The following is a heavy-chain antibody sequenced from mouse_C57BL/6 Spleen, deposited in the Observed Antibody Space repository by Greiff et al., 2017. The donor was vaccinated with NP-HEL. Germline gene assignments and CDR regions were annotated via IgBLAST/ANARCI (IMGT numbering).Heavy chain of an antibody. CDR2: IYPGDGDT. D-gene: IGHD1-2*01. CDR1: GYAFSSSW. Sequence: ESGPELVKPGASVKISCKASGYAFSSSWMNWVKQRPGKGLEWIGRIYPGDGDTNYNGKFKGKATLTADKSSSTAYMQLSSLTSVDSAVYVCAREDVLITTVPFYYWGQGTTLTVSS. J-gene: IGHJ2*01. CDR3: AREDVLITTVPFYY. V-gene: IGHV1-82*01.